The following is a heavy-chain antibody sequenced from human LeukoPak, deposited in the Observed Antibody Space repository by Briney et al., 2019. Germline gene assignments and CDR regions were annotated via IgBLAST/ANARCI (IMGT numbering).Heavy chain of an antibody. CDR1: GFTFSSYS. CDR3: ARVVAATPNFDY. Sequence: GGSLRLSCAASGFTFSSYSMNWVRQAPGKGVEWVSSISSSSSYIYYADSVKGRFTISRDNAKNSLYLQMNSLRAEDTAVYYCARVVAATPNFDYWGQGTLVTVSS. V-gene: IGHV3-21*01. D-gene: IGHD2-15*01. CDR2: ISSSSSYI. J-gene: IGHJ4*02.